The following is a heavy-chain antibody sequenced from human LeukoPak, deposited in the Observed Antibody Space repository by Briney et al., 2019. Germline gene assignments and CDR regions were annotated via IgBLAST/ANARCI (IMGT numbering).Heavy chain of an antibody. CDR2: IYYSGST. V-gene: IGHV4-59*01. CDR3: ARGDTYYDILSTMDV. CDR1: GGSISSYY. Sequence: PSETLSLTCTVSGGSISSYYWSWIRQPPGKGLEWIGYIYYSGSTNYNPSLKGRVTISVDTSKNQFSLKLSSVTAADTAVYYCARGDTYYDILSTMDVWGKGTTVTVSS. D-gene: IGHD3-9*01. J-gene: IGHJ6*03.